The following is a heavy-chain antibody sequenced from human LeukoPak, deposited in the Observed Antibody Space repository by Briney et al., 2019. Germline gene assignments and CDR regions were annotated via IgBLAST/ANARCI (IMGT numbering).Heavy chain of an antibody. J-gene: IGHJ4*02. Sequence: SETLSLTCAVSGFSISSGYWWAWIRQPPGKGLEWIGSIRHGWNTFYNPSLKSRVTISVDTSKKQFSLKLTSVTAADTAVYYCARDSGLSSSLRLDSWGQGTLVTVSS. V-gene: IGHV4-38-2*02. CDR2: IRHGWNT. CDR3: ARDSGLSSSLRLDS. CDR1: GFSISSGYW. D-gene: IGHD6-13*01.